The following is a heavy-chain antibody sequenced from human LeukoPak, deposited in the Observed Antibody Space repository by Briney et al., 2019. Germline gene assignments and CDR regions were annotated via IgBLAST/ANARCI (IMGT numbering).Heavy chain of an antibody. J-gene: IGHJ5*02. Sequence: GASVKVSCKASGGTLSSYAISWVRQAPGQGLEWMGGIIPIFGTANYAQKFQGRVTITADESTSTAYMELSSLRSEDTAMYYCARVQDSSGWYGHWFDPWGQGTLVTVSS. CDR3: ARVQDSSGWYGHWFDP. CDR1: GGTLSSYA. CDR2: IIPIFGTA. V-gene: IGHV1-69*13. D-gene: IGHD6-19*01.